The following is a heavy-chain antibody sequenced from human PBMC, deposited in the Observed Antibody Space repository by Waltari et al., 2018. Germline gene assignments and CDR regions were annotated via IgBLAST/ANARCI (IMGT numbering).Heavy chain of an antibody. CDR3: IKETNAGGLDY. CDR2: IYWNSNRI. Sequence: EVHLVESGGGSVEPGRSLRLSCAASGFTSIDHGMHWVRQPPGKGLGLVAGIYWNSNRIDYTDSVRGRFTISRDNAKNSLYLQMNSLRVEDTALYFCIKETNAGGLDYWGQGTLVTVSS. J-gene: IGHJ4*02. D-gene: IGHD1-7*01. CDR1: GFTSIDHG. V-gene: IGHV3-9*02.